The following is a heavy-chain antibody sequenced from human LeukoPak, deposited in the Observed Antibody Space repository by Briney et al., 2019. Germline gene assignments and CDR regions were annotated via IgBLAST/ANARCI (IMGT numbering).Heavy chain of an antibody. D-gene: IGHD5-24*01. CDR1: GYTFTSYG. J-gene: IGHJ4*02. CDR3: ARDLGSRDGYNPPNLFDD. V-gene: IGHV1-69*13. CDR2: IIPIFGRT. Sequence: SVKVSCKASGYTFTSYGISWVRQAPGQGLEWMGGIIPIFGRTNYAQKFQGRVTLTADESTSTAYMELSSLRSEDTAVYYCARDLGSRDGYNPPNLFDDWGQGTLVTVSS.